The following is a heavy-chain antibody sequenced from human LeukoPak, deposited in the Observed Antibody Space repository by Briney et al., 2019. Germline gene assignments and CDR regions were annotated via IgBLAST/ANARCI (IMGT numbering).Heavy chain of an antibody. V-gene: IGHV3-23*01. Sequence: TGGSLRLSCAASGFTFSSYAMSWVRQAPGKGLEWVSAIGGSGGSTYYADSVKGRFTISRDNSKNTLYLQMNSLRAEDTAVYYCAKPYCSSTSCYKFWGQGTLVTVSS. D-gene: IGHD2-2*02. J-gene: IGHJ4*02. CDR1: GFTFSSYA. CDR2: IGGSGGST. CDR3: AKPYCSSTSCYKF.